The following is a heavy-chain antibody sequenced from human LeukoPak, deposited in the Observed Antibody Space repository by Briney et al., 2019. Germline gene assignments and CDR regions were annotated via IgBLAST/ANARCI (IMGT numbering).Heavy chain of an antibody. J-gene: IGHJ4*02. CDR1: GGTFSSYA. CDR3: AKARYCNSGTCYSGLDFDY. V-gene: IGHV1-69*13. CDR2: IIPIFGTA. Sequence: ASVKVSCKASGGTFSSYAISWVRQAPGQGLEWMGGIIPIFGTANCAQKFQGRVTITADESTSTAYMELSSLRSEDTAVYYCAKARYCNSGTCYSGLDFDYWGQGTLVTVSS. D-gene: IGHD2-15*01.